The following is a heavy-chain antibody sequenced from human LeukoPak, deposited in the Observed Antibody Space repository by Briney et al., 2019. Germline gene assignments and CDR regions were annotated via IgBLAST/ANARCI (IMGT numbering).Heavy chain of an antibody. D-gene: IGHD4-23*01. CDR3: ARGNGGNSEFDY. V-gene: IGHV4-61*02. J-gene: IGHJ4*02. CDR2: IDSRGST. Sequence: PSQTLSLTCTVSGGSISSGTNFWTWIRQPAGKALEWIGRIDSRGSTYYNPSLRSRVTISLDTSKNQFSLKLSSVTAADTAVYYCARGNGGNSEFDYWGQGTLVTASS. CDR1: GGSISSGTNF.